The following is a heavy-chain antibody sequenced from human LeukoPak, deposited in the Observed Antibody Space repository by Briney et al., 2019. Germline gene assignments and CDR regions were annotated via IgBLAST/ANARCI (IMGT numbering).Heavy chain of an antibody. CDR2: IRGSGDST. Sequence: GGSLRLSCAASGFTFSTYAMSWVRQAPGKGLEWVSGIRGSGDSTYYADSVKGRFTISRDNSKNTLYLQMNSLRAEDTAVYDCAKGHTDSEWLYFDSWGQGSLVTVSS. D-gene: IGHD5-12*01. CDR3: AKGHTDSEWLYFDS. J-gene: IGHJ4*02. V-gene: IGHV3-23*01. CDR1: GFTFSTYA.